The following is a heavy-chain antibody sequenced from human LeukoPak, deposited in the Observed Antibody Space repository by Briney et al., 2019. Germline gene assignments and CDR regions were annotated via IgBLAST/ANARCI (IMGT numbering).Heavy chain of an antibody. Sequence: SVTVSCKASGGTFSSYTISWVRQAPGQGLEWMGRIIPILGIANYAQKFQGRVTITADKSTSTAYMELSSLRSEDTAVYYCARDLGALAVAGSFDYWGQGTLVTVSS. CDR2: IIPILGIA. D-gene: IGHD6-19*01. J-gene: IGHJ4*02. CDR1: GGTFSSYT. CDR3: ARDLGALAVAGSFDY. V-gene: IGHV1-69*04.